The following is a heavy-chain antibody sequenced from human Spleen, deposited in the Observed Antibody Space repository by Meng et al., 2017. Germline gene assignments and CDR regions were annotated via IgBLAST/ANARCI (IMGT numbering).Heavy chain of an antibody. CDR2: IYYSGST. V-gene: IGHV4-39*01. Sequence: SETLSLTCTVSGGSISSSSYYWGWIRQPPGKGREWIGSIYYSGSTYYNPSLKIRVTISVDRSQNQLSLKLSSVTAADTTVYYCARQKVGATFYYYGMDVWGQGTTVTVSS. J-gene: IGHJ6*02. D-gene: IGHD1-26*01. CDR1: GGSISSSSYY. CDR3: ARQKVGATFYYYGMDV.